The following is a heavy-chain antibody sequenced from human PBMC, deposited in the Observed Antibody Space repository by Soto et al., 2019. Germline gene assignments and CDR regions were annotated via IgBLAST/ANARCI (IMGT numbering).Heavy chain of an antibody. J-gene: IGHJ6*02. D-gene: IGHD5-18*01. CDR3: ARNFKERVSVPWIQLWLRAQIGIDYYYGMDV. CDR1: GGTFSSYA. CDR2: IIPIFGTA. Sequence: QMQLVQSGAEVKKPGSSVKVSCKASGGTFSSYAISWVRQAPGQGLEWMGGIIPIFGTANYAQKFQGRVTITADESTSTAYMELSSLRSEDTAVYYCARNFKERVSVPWIQLWLRAQIGIDYYYGMDVWGQGTTVTVSS. V-gene: IGHV1-69*01.